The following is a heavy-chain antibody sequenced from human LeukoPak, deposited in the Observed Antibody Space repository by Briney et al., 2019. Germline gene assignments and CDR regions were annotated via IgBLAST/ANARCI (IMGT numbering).Heavy chain of an antibody. CDR3: AREQWLAPDY. CDR1: GFTLSSYS. J-gene: IGHJ4*02. Sequence: GGSPRLSCAASGFTLSSYSMNWVRQAPGKGLEWVSAISSSSSYIYYADSVKGRFTISRDNAKNSLYLQMNSLRAEDTAVYYCAREQWLAPDYWGQGTLVTVSS. D-gene: IGHD6-19*01. V-gene: IGHV3-21*01. CDR2: ISSSSSYI.